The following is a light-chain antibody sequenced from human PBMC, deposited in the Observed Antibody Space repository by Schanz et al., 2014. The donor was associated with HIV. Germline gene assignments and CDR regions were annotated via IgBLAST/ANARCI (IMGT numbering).Light chain of an antibody. CDR2: GAS. CDR1: QGVTSNY. V-gene: IGKV3-20*01. J-gene: IGKJ1*01. Sequence: LTQSPGTLSLSPGERATLSCRASQGVTSNYLAWYQHKPGQAPRLLIYGASTRATGVPDRFSGSGSGTDFTLIISRLEPEDFAVYYCQQYYDWKTFGQGTKVEIK. CDR3: QQYYDWKT.